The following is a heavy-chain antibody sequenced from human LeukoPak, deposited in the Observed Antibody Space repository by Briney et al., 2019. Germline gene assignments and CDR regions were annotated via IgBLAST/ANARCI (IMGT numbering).Heavy chain of an antibody. CDR2: INPNSGGT. CDR3: ARAIISQWLVRRDAFDI. J-gene: IGHJ3*02. CDR1: GYTFTGYY. D-gene: IGHD6-19*01. V-gene: IGHV1-2*04. Sequence: ASVKVSCKASGYTFTGYYMHWVRQAPGQGLEWMGWINPNSGGTNYAQKFQGWVTMTRDTSISTAYMELSRLRSDDTAVYYCARAIISQWLVRRDAFDIWGQGTMVTVSS.